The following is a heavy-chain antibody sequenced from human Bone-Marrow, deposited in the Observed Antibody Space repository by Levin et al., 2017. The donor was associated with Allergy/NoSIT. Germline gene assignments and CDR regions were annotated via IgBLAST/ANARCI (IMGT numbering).Heavy chain of an antibody. J-gene: IGHJ6*03. CDR3: ARGGNVPSDYSYYMDV. Sequence: ASVKVSCKASGFTFSNYYMHWVRQAPGQGLQWMGLINPTGASSTYAQKCQGRVSMTRDTSTNRVYMDLGSLTSEDTAVSYCARGGNVPSDYSYYMDVWGKGTTVIVSS. D-gene: IGHD1-1*01. CDR2: INPTGASS. V-gene: IGHV1-46*03. CDR1: GFTFSNYY.